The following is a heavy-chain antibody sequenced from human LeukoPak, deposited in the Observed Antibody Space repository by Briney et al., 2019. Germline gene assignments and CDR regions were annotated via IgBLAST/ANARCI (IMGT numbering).Heavy chain of an antibody. D-gene: IGHD3-3*01. CDR1: GYSFTSYW. CDR3: ARLALLRFLEWFKP. Sequence: LGESLKISSKGYGYSFTSYWIGWVRQMPGKGLEWVGIIYPGDSDTRYSPSFQGQVTISADKSINTAYLQWNSLKASDTAMYYCARLALLRFLEWFKPWRQGTQVTVS. CDR2: IYPGDSDT. J-gene: IGHJ5*02. V-gene: IGHV5-51*01.